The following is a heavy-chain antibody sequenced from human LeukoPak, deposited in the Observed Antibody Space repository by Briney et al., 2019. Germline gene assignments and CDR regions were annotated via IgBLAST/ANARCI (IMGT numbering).Heavy chain of an antibody. CDR3: ALMRGSYDFWSGYPYYFDY. D-gene: IGHD3-3*01. V-gene: IGHV3-7*01. J-gene: IGHJ4*02. CDR2: IKQDGSEK. Sequence: GGSQRLSCAASGFTFSSYWMSWVRQAPGKGLEWVANIKQDGSEKYYVDSVKGRFTISRDNAKNSLYLQMNSLRAEDTAVYYCALMRGSYDFWSGYPYYFDYWGQGTLVTVSS. CDR1: GFTFSSYW.